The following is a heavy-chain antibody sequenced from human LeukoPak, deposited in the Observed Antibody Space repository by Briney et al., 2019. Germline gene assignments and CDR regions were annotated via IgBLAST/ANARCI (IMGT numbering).Heavy chain of an antibody. J-gene: IGHJ4*02. Sequence: SETLSLTCTVSGGSISSSSYYWGWIRQPPGKGLEWIGEINHSGSTNYNPSLKSRVTISVDTSKNQFSLKLSSVTAADTAVYYCAREPHVDTAMVATYFDYWGQGTLVTVSS. CDR1: GGSISSSSYY. V-gene: IGHV4-39*07. D-gene: IGHD5-18*01. CDR2: INHSGST. CDR3: AREPHVDTAMVATYFDY.